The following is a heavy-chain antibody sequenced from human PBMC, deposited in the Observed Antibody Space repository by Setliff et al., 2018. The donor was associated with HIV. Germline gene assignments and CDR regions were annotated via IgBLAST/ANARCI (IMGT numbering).Heavy chain of an antibody. CDR1: GYTFTSYR. CDR2: ISAFDGNT. CDR3: ARDSFTEYYYDSSGYRWFDS. V-gene: IGHV1-18*01. Sequence: ASVKVSCKASGYTFTSYRISWVRQAPGQGREWMGWISAFDGNTNFEQKLQDIITMTTDTSTSTSYMELRNLKSDDTAVYYCARDSFTEYYYDSSGYRWFDSWGQGTLVTVSS. J-gene: IGHJ5*01. D-gene: IGHD3-22*01.